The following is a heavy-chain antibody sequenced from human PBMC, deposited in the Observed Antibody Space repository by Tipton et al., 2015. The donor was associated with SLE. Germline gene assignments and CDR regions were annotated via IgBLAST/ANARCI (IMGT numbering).Heavy chain of an antibody. J-gene: IGHJ2*01. CDR1: GFTFSSYA. CDR3: ARDGVLIAARRYFDL. Sequence: GSLRLSCAASGFTFSSYAMSWVRQAPGKGLEWVSAISGSGGSTYYADSVKGRFTISRDNSKNTLYLQMNSLRAEDTAVYYCARDGVLIAARRYFDLWGRGTLVTVSS. D-gene: IGHD6-6*01. CDR2: ISGSGGST. V-gene: IGHV3-23*01.